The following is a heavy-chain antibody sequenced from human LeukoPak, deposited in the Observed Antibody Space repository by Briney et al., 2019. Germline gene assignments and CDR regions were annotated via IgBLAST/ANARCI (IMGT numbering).Heavy chain of an antibody. J-gene: IGHJ3*02. CDR2: ISGDGNTI. V-gene: IGHV3-43*02. Sequence: GGSLRLSCAASGFTFDDFAMHWVRQAPGKGLQWVSLISGDGNTIYYADSVKGRFTISRDNAKNSLYLQMNSLRAEDTALYYCARGTGEDIVVVPTPGAAFDIWGQGTMVTVSS. D-gene: IGHD2-2*01. CDR3: ARGTGEDIVVVPTPGAAFDI. CDR1: GFTFDDFA.